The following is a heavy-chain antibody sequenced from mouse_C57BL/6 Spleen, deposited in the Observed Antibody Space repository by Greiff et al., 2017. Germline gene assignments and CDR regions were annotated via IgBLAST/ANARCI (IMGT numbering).Heavy chain of an antibody. Sequence: QVQLKQPGAELVKPEASVKLSCKASGYTFTSYWMQWVKQRPGQGLEWIGEIDPSDSYTNYNKKFKGKATLTVNTSSSTANMQLRSLTSEDSAVLYCAKKDYGYYFDYWGQGTTLTVSS. CDR1: GYTFTSYW. V-gene: IGHV1-50*01. D-gene: IGHD1-1*01. CDR2: IDPSDSYT. CDR3: AKKDYGYYFDY. J-gene: IGHJ2*01.